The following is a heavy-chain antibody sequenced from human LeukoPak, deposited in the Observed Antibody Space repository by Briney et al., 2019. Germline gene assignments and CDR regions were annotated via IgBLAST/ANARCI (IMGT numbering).Heavy chain of an antibody. CDR3: ARLAAVPG. CDR1: GYTFTDYY. J-gene: IGHJ1*01. V-gene: IGHV1-2*02. D-gene: IGHD6-19*01. Sequence: APVKVSCKASGYTFTDYYLHWVRQAPGQGLEWMGWIHPNSGGTNYAQKSQGRVAMTRDTSISTAYMELSSLRSDDTAVYYCARLAAVPGWGQGTLVTVSS. CDR2: IHPNSGGT.